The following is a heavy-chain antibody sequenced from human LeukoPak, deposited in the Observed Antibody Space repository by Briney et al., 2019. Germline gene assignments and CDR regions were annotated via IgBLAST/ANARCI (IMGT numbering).Heavy chain of an antibody. D-gene: IGHD6-19*01. CDR3: AVAVAGYFDY. V-gene: IGHV3-74*01. CDR1: GFTFSSYW. CDR2: INSDGSST. J-gene: IGHJ4*02. Sequence: PGGSLRLSCAASGFTFSSYWMHWVRQVPGKGLVWVSRINSDGSSTTYADSVKGRFTISRDNAKNTLYLQMNNLRVEDTAVYYCAVAVAGYFDYWGQGTLVTVSS.